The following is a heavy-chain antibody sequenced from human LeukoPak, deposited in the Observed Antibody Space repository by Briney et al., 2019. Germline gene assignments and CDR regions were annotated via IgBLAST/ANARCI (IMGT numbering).Heavy chain of an antibody. J-gene: IGHJ4*02. CDR2: ISAYNGNT. CDR1: GYTFASYG. V-gene: IGHV1-18*01. Sequence: ASVKVFCKASGYTFASYGISWVRQAPGQGLEWMGWISAYNGNTNCAQKLQGRVTMTTDTSTSTAYMELRSLRSDDTAVYYCASSAGYDILPAYLLDYWGQGTLVTVSS. CDR3: ASSAGYDILPAYLLDY. D-gene: IGHD3-9*01.